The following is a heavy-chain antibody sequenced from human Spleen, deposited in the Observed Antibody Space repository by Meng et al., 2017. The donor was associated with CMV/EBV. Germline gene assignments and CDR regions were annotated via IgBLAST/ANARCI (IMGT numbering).Heavy chain of an antibody. Sequence: SETLSLTCIVSGDSVSNGHYYWSWIRQSPGKGLEWIGSSYYSGTTYYNPSLRSRVTISVDTSKNQFSLKLSSVTAADTAVYSCARAIGGRYNTHSYYGYRHCYFDSWGQGTLVTVSS. J-gene: IGHJ4*02. CDR2: SYYSGTT. CDR3: ARAIGGRYNTHSYYGYRHCYFDS. V-gene: IGHV4-61*01. CDR1: GDSVSNGHYY. D-gene: IGHD3-10*01.